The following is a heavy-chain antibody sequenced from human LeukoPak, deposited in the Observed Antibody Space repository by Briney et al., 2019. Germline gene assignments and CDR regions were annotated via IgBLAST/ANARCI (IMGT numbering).Heavy chain of an antibody. CDR2: IYSSGST. D-gene: IGHD1-14*01. J-gene: IGHJ6*02. CDR1: GGSISGYH. Sequence: SGTLSLTCTVSGGSISGYHWSWIRQPAGKGLEWIGRIYSSGSTNYNPSLKSRVTMSVDTSKNQFSLNLRSVTAADTAVYYCARLRTDYSYYYGMDVWGQGTTVTVSS. V-gene: IGHV4-4*07. CDR3: ARLRTDYSYYYGMDV.